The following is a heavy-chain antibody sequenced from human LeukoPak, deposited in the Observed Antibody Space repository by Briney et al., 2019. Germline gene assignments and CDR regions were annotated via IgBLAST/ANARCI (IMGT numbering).Heavy chain of an antibody. CDR2: ISYDGSNK. D-gene: IGHD2-2*01. CDR1: GFTFSSYA. CDR3: ARDLGYCSSTSCYGTAYDY. V-gene: IGHV3-30-3*01. Sequence: GGSLRLSCAASGFTFSSYAMHWVRQAPGKGLEWVAVISYDGSNKYYADSVKGRFTISRDNSKNTLYLQMNSLRAEDTAVYYCARDLGYCSSTSCYGTAYDYWGQGTLVTVSS. J-gene: IGHJ4*02.